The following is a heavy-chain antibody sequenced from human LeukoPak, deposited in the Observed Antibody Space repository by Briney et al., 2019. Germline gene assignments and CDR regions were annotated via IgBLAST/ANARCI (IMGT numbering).Heavy chain of an antibody. J-gene: IGHJ4*02. CDR3: ARDKDDMTYFDY. CDR2: ISYDGSNK. Sequence: GGSLRLSCAASGFTFSSYGMHWVRQAPGKGLEWVAVISYDGSNKYYADSVKGRFTISRDNSKNTLYLQMNSLRAEDTAVFYCARDKDDMTYFDYWGQGTLVTVSS. D-gene: IGHD3-9*01. V-gene: IGHV3-30*03. CDR1: GFTFSSYG.